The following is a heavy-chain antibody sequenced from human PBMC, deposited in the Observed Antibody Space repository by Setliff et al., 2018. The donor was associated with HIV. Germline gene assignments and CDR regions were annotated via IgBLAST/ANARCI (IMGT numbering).Heavy chain of an antibody. CDR3: ARGSRQLTIFGVVITIFDY. Sequence: SETLSLTCTVSGGSISSSNYYWGWIRQPPGKGLEWIGSIYYSGSTNYNPSLKSRVTISVDTSKNQFSLKLRSVTAADTAVYYCARGSRQLTIFGVVITIFDYWGQGTLVTVSS. J-gene: IGHJ4*02. CDR2: IYYSGST. D-gene: IGHD3-3*01. V-gene: IGHV4-39*07. CDR1: GGSISSSNYY.